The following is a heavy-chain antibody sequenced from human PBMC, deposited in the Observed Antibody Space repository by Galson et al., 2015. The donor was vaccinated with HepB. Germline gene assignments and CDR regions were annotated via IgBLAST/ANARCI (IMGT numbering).Heavy chain of an antibody. CDR2: IMPMFGTS. CDR1: GGTFSRYD. V-gene: IGHV1-69*13. CDR3: ARVRHCSGGSCYYYYGMDV. D-gene: IGHD2-15*01. J-gene: IGHJ6*02. Sequence: SVKVSCKASGGTFSRYDISWVRQAPGQGLEWMGGIMPMFGTSNHAQKFQGRVTFTADASTSTAYMELSSLRSEDTAVYYCARVRHCSGGSCYYYYGMDVWGQGTTVTVSS.